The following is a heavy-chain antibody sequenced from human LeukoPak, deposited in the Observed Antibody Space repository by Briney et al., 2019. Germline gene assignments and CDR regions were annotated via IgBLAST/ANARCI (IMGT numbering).Heavy chain of an antibody. D-gene: IGHD4-11*01. CDR1: GFTFSSYA. CDR2: ISYDGSNK. CDR3: AIASTYFDY. J-gene: IGHJ4*02. Sequence: GGSLRLSCAASGFTFSSYAVHWVRQAPGKGLEWVAVISYDGSNKYYADSVKGRFNISRDNSKNTLYLQMNSLRAEDTAVYYCAIASTYFDYWGQGTLVTVSS. V-gene: IGHV3-30-3*01.